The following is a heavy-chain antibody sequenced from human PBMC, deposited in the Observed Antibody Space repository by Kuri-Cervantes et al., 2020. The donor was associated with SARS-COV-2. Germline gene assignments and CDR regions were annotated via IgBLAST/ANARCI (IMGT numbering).Heavy chain of an antibody. CDR2: IIPIFGTA. V-gene: IGHV1-69*05. CDR1: GGTFSSYA. CDR3: ARDRGQLGIGVYYYYYMDV. J-gene: IGHJ6*03. Sequence: SVKVSCKASGGTFSSYAISWVRQAPGQGLEWMGGIIPIFGTANYAQKFQGRVTITTDESTSTAYMELSSLRSEDTAVHYCARDRGQLGIGVYYYYYMDVWGKGTTVTVSS. D-gene: IGHD7-27*01.